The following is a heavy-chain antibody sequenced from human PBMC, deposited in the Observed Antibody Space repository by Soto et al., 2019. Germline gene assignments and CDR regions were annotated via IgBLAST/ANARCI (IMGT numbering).Heavy chain of an antibody. CDR3: ARGLDIVLVPAAQGWFDP. Sequence: EASVKVSCKASGYTFTICGIIWVRQATGQGLEWMGWISAYNGNTNYAQKLQGRVTMTTDTSTSTAYMELRSLRSDDTAVYYCARGLDIVLVPAAQGWFDPWGQGTLVTVSS. V-gene: IGHV1-18*01. CDR1: GYTFTICG. CDR2: ISAYNGNT. D-gene: IGHD2-2*03. J-gene: IGHJ5*02.